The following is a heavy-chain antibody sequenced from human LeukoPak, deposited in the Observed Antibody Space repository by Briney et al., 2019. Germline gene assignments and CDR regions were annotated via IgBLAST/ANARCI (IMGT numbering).Heavy chain of an antibody. V-gene: IGHV1-8*01. Sequence: ASVMVSCKASGYTFTSYDINWVRQATGQGLEWMGWMKPNSGNTGYAQKFQGRVTMNRNTSISTAYMELSSLRSEDTAVYYCARGWREGDTAMVYGMDVWGQGTTVTVSS. D-gene: IGHD5-18*01. CDR2: MKPNSGNT. CDR3: ARGWREGDTAMVYGMDV. J-gene: IGHJ6*02. CDR1: GYTFTSYD.